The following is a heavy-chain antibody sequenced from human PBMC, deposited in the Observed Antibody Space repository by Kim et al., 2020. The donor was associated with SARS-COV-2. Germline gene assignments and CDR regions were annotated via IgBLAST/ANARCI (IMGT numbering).Heavy chain of an antibody. V-gene: IGHV3-30*07. Sequence: SVKGRFTISRNNSKNTLYLQMNSLRAEDTAVYYCATRPLRHGPYYYGMDVWGQGTTVTVSS. J-gene: IGHJ6*02. CDR3: ATRPLRHGPYYYGMDV. D-gene: IGHD5-12*01.